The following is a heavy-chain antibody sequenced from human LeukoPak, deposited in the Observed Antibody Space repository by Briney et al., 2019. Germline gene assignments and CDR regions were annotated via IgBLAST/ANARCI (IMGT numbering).Heavy chain of an antibody. Sequence: ASVKVSCKASGYTFTGYYMHWVRQAPGQGLEWMGWINPNSGGTNYAQKFQGRVTMTRDTSISTAYMELSRLRSDDTAAYYCAREGGVVIIPVLVGGLDYWGQGTLVTVSS. CDR3: AREGGVVIIPVLVGGLDY. V-gene: IGHV1-2*02. J-gene: IGHJ4*02. D-gene: IGHD3-3*01. CDR2: INPNSGGT. CDR1: GYTFTGYY.